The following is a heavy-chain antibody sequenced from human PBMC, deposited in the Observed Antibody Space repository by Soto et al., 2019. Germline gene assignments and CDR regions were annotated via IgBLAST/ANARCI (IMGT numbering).Heavy chain of an antibody. CDR3: ASNGLNGSGDV. CDR1: GGTFSSYT. CDR2: IIPILGIA. J-gene: IGHJ6*04. Sequence: QVQLVQSGAEVKKPGSSVKVSCKASGGTFSSYTISWVRQAPGQGVEWMGRIIPILGIANYAQKFQGRDTITADKSTSTAYMELSSLRSEDTAVYYCASNGLNGSGDVWGKGTTVTVSS. D-gene: IGHD3-10*01. V-gene: IGHV1-69*02.